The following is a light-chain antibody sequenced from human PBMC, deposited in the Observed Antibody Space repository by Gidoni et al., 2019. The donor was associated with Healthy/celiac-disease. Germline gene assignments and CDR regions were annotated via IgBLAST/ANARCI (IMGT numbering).Light chain of an antibody. CDR1: SSNIGAGYD. V-gene: IGLV1-40*01. J-gene: IGLJ2*01. CDR3: QSYDSSLSGSL. CDR2: GNS. Sequence: QSVLTQPPSVSAAPGRRVTISCTGSSSNIGAGYDVHWYQQLPGTAPKLLIYGNSNRPSGVPDRFSGSKSGTSASLAITGLQAEDEADYYCQSYDSSLSGSLFGGGTKLTVL.